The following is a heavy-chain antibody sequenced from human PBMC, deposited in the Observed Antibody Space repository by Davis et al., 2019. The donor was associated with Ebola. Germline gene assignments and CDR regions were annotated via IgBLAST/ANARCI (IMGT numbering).Heavy chain of an antibody. Sequence: PGGSLRLSCAASGFTFTRFPMHWVRQAPGKGLEWVALISYDGSYKYYADSVKGRFTISRDNSKNTLYVQMNSLRAEDTAVYYCARDFGLAAAGTAFDYWGQGTLVTVSS. CDR2: ISYDGSYK. D-gene: IGHD6-13*01. CDR1: GFTFTRFP. V-gene: IGHV3-30*04. J-gene: IGHJ4*02. CDR3: ARDFGLAAAGTAFDY.